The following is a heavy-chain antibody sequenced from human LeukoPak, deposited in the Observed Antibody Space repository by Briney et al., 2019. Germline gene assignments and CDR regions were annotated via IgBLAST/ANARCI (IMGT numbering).Heavy chain of an antibody. Sequence: PGGSLRLSCAASGFTFSSYAMSWVRQAPGKGLEWVSGISGNGGSTYYAASVKGRFTISRDNAKNSLYLQMNSLRAEDTAVYYCARLGWYFDLWGRGTLVTVSS. CDR1: GFTFSSYA. D-gene: IGHD3-10*01. V-gene: IGHV3-23*01. CDR3: ARLGWYFDL. CDR2: ISGNGGST. J-gene: IGHJ2*01.